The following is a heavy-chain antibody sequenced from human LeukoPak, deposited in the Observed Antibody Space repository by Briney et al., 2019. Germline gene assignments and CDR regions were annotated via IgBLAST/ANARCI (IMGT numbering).Heavy chain of an antibody. CDR1: GFTFSPYA. J-gene: IGHJ5*02. V-gene: IGHV3-23*01. D-gene: IGHD2-2*01. CDR3: AKSSDVLVLPASMWFDP. CDR2: ISGTGTNT. Sequence: PGGSLRLSCAASGFTFSPYAMSWVRQAPGNGLEWGSLISGTGTNTYYAASVKGRFTISRDNSKSTLYLQMNSLSAEDTAVYYCAKSSDVLVLPASMWFDPWGQRTLVTVSS.